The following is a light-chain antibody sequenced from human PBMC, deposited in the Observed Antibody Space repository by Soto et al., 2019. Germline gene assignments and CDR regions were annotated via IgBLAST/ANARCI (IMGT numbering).Light chain of an antibody. V-gene: IGLV1-40*01. CDR3: QSYDSSLSVLYV. CDR2: GNT. CDR1: SSNIGAGYE. J-gene: IGLJ1*01. Sequence: QPVLTQPPSVSGAQGQRVTISCTGSSSNIGAGYEVHWFQQLPGTAPKLLIYGNTNRPSGVPDRFSGSKSDTSASLAITGLQPEDEADYYCQSYDSSLSVLYVFGTGTKLTVL.